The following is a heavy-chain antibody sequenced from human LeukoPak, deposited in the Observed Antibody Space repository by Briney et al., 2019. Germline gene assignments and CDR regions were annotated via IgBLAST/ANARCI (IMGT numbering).Heavy chain of an antibody. CDR3: ARESLLGGIDY. CDR2: LKEDGSEG. D-gene: IGHD3-16*01. CDR1: GFSSSGYW. V-gene: IGHV3-7*04. Sequence: RGSLRLSRAVSGFSSSGYWMTWVRQAPGKRREGVATLKEDGSEGYYVDSEKGRFTISRNNAKSSLYLQMNSLRAEDTSVYYCARESLLGGIDYWGQGTLVTVSS. J-gene: IGHJ4*02.